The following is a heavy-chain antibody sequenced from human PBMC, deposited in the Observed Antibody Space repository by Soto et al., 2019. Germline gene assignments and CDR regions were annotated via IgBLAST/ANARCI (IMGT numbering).Heavy chain of an antibody. J-gene: IGHJ6*01. Sequence: PPETLSVTCTFLDGFISSSSYGWGGILQPPGKAVEWSGSIYYSGSTYYNPSLKSRVTISVDTSKNQFSLKLSSVTAADTAVYYCARRVAARLLRVGYYYYGMDVWGHGTTVPASS. CDR1: DGFISSSSYG. V-gene: IGHV4-39*01. CDR3: ARRVAARLLRVGYYYYGMDV. D-gene: IGHD6-6*01. CDR2: IYYSGST.